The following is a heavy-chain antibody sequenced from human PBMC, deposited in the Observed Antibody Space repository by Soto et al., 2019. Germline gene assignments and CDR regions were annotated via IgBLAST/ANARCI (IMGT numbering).Heavy chain of an antibody. CDR3: AKSYSDSGSYGLGHDN. J-gene: IGHJ4*02. V-gene: IGHV3-23*01. Sequence: EVQLLESGGALVQPGGSLRLSCAASGFTFSTYAMSWVRQTAGKGLEWVSAISGSGGTTYYADSVKGRVNVSRDNSKNTVYLQMNSLRVEDTAVYYCAKSYSDSGSYGLGHDNGGQGTLVTVTS. CDR2: ISGSGGTT. CDR1: GFTFSTYA. D-gene: IGHD3-10*01.